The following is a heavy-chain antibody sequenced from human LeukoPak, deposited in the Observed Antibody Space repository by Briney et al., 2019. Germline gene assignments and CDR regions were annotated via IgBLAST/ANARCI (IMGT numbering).Heavy chain of an antibody. J-gene: IGHJ3*02. D-gene: IGHD3-10*01. CDR2: ISSSSSTI. CDR1: GFTFSSYS. CDR3: ARDGGSGTPSAFDI. V-gene: IGHV3-48*01. Sequence: GGSLRLSCAASGFTFSSYSMNWVRQAPGKGLEWVSYISSSSSTIYYADSVKGRFTISRDNAKNSLYLQMNSLRAEDTAVYYCARDGGSGTPSAFDIWSQGTMVTVSS.